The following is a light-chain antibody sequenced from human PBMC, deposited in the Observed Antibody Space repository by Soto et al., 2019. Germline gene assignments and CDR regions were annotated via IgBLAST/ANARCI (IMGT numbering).Light chain of an antibody. CDR1: QGVNRYY. CDR3: QQYNHWPRMLS. CDR2: GTS. J-gene: IGKJ4*01. Sequence: EIVLTQSPGTLSLSPGERATLSCRASQGVNRYYLAWYQQKPGQAPRLLISGTSTRATGIPDRFSGTGSGTEFTLTIASLQSEDFAIYYCQQYNHWPRMLSFGGGTKVDIK. V-gene: IGKV3D-15*01.